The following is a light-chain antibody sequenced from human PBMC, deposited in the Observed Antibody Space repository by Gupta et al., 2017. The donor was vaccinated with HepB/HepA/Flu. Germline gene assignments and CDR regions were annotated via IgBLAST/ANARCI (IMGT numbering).Light chain of an antibody. CDR3: QAGDGSADV. V-gene: IGLV3-1*01. CDR2: KDI. J-gene: IGLJ1*01. CDR1: KLEDKY. Sequence: SSALRQPPSVSVSPGHTVSISCSGDKLEDKYVSWYQQRPDQSPVLVIFKDIKRPAEIPERFSGSNSGNTATLTISWAHAFDEADYFWQAGDGSADVFGAGTKVTVL.